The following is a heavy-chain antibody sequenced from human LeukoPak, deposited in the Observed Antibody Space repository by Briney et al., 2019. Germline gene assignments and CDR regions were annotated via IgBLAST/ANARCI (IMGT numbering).Heavy chain of an antibody. CDR2: INPNSGGT. V-gene: IGHV1-2*02. CDR3: ARSPHILTGENFDY. Sequence: ASVKVSCKASGYAFTGYYMHWVRQAPGQGLEWMGWINPNSGGTNYAQKFQGRVTMTRDTSISTAYMELSRLRSDDTAVYYCARSPHILTGENFDYWGQGTLVTVSS. D-gene: IGHD3-9*01. J-gene: IGHJ4*02. CDR1: GYAFTGYY.